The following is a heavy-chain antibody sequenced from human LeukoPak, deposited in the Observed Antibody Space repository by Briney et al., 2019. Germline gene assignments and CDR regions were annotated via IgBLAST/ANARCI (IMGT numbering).Heavy chain of an antibody. CDR2: ISYDGSNK. CDR3: ATAPTSSYGETYFDY. Sequence: PGRSLRLSCAASGFTFSSYAMHWVRQAPGKGLEWVAVISYDGSNKYYADSVKGRFTISRDNSKITLYLQMNSLRAEDTAVYYCATAPTSSYGETYFDYWGQGTLVTVSS. J-gene: IGHJ4*02. V-gene: IGHV3-30*04. D-gene: IGHD5-18*01. CDR1: GFTFSSYA.